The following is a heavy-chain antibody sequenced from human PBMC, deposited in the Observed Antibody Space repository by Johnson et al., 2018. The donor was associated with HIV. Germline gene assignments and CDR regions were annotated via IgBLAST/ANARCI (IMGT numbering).Heavy chain of an antibody. CDR3: ARDPTTQYLRLIGDFGSFDI. V-gene: IGHV3-20*04. CDR1: GFTFSSYW. D-gene: IGHD7-27*01. J-gene: IGHJ3*02. CDR2: INWNGGST. Sequence: VQLVESGGGVVQPGGSLRLSCAASGFTFSSYWMHRVRHAPGKGLEWVSSINWNGGSTTYADSVRGRFSISRDNAKNSLVLQMNSLRAEDTALYYCARDPTTQYLRLIGDFGSFDIWGQGTMVTVSS.